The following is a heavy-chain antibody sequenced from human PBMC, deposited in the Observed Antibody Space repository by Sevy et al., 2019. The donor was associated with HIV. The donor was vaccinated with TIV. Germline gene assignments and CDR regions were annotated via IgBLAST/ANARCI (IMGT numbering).Heavy chain of an antibody. D-gene: IGHD2-2*02. V-gene: IGHV1-2*02. CDR2: INPNSGGT. Sequence: ASVKVSCKASGYTFTGYYMHWVRQAPGQGLEWMGWINPNSGGTNYAQKFQGRVTMTRDTSISTAYMELSRLRSDDTAVYYGAREDIVVVPAAIRGVTDDAFDIWGQGTMVTVSS. CDR1: GYTFTGYY. CDR3: AREDIVVVPAAIRGVTDDAFDI. J-gene: IGHJ3*02.